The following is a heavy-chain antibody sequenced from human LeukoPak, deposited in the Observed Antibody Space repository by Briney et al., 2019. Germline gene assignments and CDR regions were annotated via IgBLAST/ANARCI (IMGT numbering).Heavy chain of an antibody. V-gene: IGHV1-18*01. Sequence: GASVKVSCEASGYIFTSYGFAWVRQAPGQGLEWMGWISALNGNTNYAQKFQGRVTMTTDTSTSTAYTELRSLTSDDTAMYYCARDPEGVTPLDYWGQGTLVTVSS. CDR2: ISALNGNT. CDR1: GYIFTSYG. D-gene: IGHD3-10*01. CDR3: ARDPEGVTPLDY. J-gene: IGHJ4*02.